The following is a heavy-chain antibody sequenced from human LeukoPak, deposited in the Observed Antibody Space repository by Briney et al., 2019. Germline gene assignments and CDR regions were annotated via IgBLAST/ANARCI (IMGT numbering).Heavy chain of an antibody. Sequence: SETLSLTCAVSGGSISSSGSYWGWIRQPPGKGLEWIGSVYYSGNTYNPSLKSRVTISVDTSKNQFSLNLTSVNAADTAIYYCARVMAARREDLNWFDPWGQGTLVTVSS. CDR3: ARVMAARREDLNWFDP. V-gene: IGHV4-39*07. J-gene: IGHJ5*02. CDR1: GGSISSSGSY. CDR2: VYYSGNT. D-gene: IGHD6-6*01.